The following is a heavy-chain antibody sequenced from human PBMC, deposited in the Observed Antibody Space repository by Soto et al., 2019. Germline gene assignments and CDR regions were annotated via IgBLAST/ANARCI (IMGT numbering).Heavy chain of an antibody. CDR1: GGSINSGRNY. CDR2: IYYSGST. D-gene: IGHD6-13*01. Sequence: PSETLSLTCTVSGGSINSGRNYWSWIRQHQGKGLEWIGYIYYSGSTYYNPSLKSRVTISVDTSKNQFSLKLSSVTAADTAVYYCARSTPRIAAAGYNWFDPWGQGTLVTVSS. V-gene: IGHV4-31*03. CDR3: ARSTPRIAAAGYNWFDP. J-gene: IGHJ5*02.